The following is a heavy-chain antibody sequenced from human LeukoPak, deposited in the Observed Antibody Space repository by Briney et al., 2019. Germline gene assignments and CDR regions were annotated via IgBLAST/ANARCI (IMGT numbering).Heavy chain of an antibody. D-gene: IGHD4-23*01. Sequence: SVKVSCKASGGTFSSYAISWVRQAPGQGLEWMGGIIPIFGTANYAQKFQGRVTITADGSTSTAYMELSSLRSEDTAVYYCARVLLYGGNPTIDYWGQGTLVTVSS. CDR1: GGTFSSYA. CDR2: IIPIFGTA. V-gene: IGHV1-69*01. J-gene: IGHJ4*02. CDR3: ARVLLYGGNPTIDY.